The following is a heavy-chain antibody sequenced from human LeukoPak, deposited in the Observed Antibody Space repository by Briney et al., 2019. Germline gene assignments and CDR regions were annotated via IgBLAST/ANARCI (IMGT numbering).Heavy chain of an antibody. D-gene: IGHD6-13*01. Sequence: QSGGTLSLSCAASGFTFSSCAMSWVRQAPGKGLEWVLAISGSGGSTYYADPVKVRFTISRDSSKNTLYLQMSSLRAEDTAGYFCAKGDVGAAGTLGFDYWGQGTLVTVSS. CDR2: ISGSGGST. CDR3: AKGDVGAAGTLGFDY. CDR1: GFTFSSCA. V-gene: IGHV3-23*01. J-gene: IGHJ4*02.